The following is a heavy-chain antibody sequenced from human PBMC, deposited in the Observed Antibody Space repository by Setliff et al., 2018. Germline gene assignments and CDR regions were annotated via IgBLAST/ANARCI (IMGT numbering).Heavy chain of an antibody. CDR2: VYHRGST. Sequence: PSETLSLTCTVSNFSLTSGFFWAWVRQPPGKSLEWIATVYHRGSTDYKPSLKSRATISVDTSKNQFSLKLTSMTAADTAVYFCAREGRSSTRGWYMDAWGKGTSVTVSS. D-gene: IGHD2-2*01. CDR1: NFSLTSGFF. V-gene: IGHV4-38-2*02. J-gene: IGHJ6*03. CDR3: AREGRSSTRGWYMDA.